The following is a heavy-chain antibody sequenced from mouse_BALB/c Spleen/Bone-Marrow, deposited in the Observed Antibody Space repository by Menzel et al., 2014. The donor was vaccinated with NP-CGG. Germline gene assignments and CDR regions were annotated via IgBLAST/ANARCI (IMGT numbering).Heavy chain of an antibody. CDR2: IDPANGNT. Sequence: SGAELVKPGASVKLSCTASGFNIKDTYMHWVKQRPEQGLEWIGRIDPANGNTKYDPKFQGKATITADTSSNTAYLQLSSLTSEDAAVYYCARCYYGYYFDYWGQGTTLTVSS. CDR3: ARCYYGYYFDY. J-gene: IGHJ2*01. CDR1: GFNIKDTY. V-gene: IGHV14-3*02. D-gene: IGHD1-1*01.